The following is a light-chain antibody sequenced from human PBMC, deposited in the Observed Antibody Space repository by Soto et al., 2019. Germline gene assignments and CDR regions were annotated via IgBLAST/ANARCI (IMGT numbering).Light chain of an antibody. CDR2: EVT. CDR1: SNDVGGYNY. V-gene: IGLV2-8*01. J-gene: IGLJ1*01. Sequence: QSVLTQPPSASGSPGQSVTISCTGTSNDVGGYNYVSWYQQHPGKAPELMIYEVTKRPSGVPDRFSGSKSGNTASLTVSGLQAEDEADYYCSSYAGSSTWVFGTGTKLTVL. CDR3: SSYAGSSTWV.